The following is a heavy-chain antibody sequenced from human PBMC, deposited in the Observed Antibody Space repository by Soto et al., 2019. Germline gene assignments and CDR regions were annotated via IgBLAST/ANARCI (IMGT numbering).Heavy chain of an antibody. Sequence: PGGSLRLSCAASGFTFSSYAMHWVRQAPGKGLEWVAVISYDGSNTYYADSVKGRFTISRDNSKNTLYLQMNSLRAEDTAVYYCAKKGRAYSSGWYLDGPFDYWGQGTLVTVSS. CDR2: ISYDGSNT. CDR1: GFTFSSYA. V-gene: IGHV3-30-3*02. CDR3: AKKGRAYSSGWYLDGPFDY. D-gene: IGHD6-19*01. J-gene: IGHJ4*02.